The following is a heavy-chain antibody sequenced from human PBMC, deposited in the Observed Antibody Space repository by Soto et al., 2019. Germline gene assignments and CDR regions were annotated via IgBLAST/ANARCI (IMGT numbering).Heavy chain of an antibody. Sequence: SETLSLTCTVSVGSISGYYWNWFRQPAGKRLEWIGRIHDTGGTNYNPSLRSRVTVSLDTAKNQLSLKLNSVTAVDTAVYYCARITGGPICWGQGTLVTVSS. CDR3: ARITGGPIC. V-gene: IGHV4-4*07. J-gene: IGHJ4*02. CDR1: VGSISGYY. CDR2: IHDTGGT.